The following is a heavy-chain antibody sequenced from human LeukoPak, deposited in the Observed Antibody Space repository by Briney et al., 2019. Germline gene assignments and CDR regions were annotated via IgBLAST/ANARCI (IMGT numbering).Heavy chain of an antibody. CDR3: ARDSYSSGWYNWFDP. J-gene: IGHJ5*02. CDR2: IYTSGST. D-gene: IGHD6-19*01. CDR1: GGSISSGSYY. V-gene: IGHV4-61*02. Sequence: PSETLSLTCTVSGGSISSGSYYWSWIRQPTGKGLEWIGRIYTSGSTNYNPSLKSRVTISVDTSNNQVSLKLSSVTAADTAVYYCARDSYSSGWYNWFDPWRQGTLVTVSS.